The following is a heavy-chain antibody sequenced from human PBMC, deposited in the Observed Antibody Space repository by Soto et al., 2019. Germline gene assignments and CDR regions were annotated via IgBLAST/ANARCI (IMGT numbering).Heavy chain of an antibody. CDR2: VSYDGSNK. D-gene: IGHD2-15*01. CDR3: AKDRGIYCSGARCYLFDS. J-gene: IGHJ4*02. CDR1: GVTFNTYA. V-gene: IGHV3-30*04. Sequence: QVQLVQSGGGVVQPGRSLTLSCAATGVTFNTYAMYWVRQAPGKGLEWVGIVSYDGSNKYDADSVKGRFTISRDNSKNTLNLQMNSVRAEDTAVYYCAKDRGIYCSGARCYLFDSWGQGTLVTVSS.